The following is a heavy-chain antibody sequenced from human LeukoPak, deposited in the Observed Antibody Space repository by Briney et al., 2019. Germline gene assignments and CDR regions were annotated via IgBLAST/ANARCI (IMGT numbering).Heavy chain of an antibody. CDR1: GDSISSYY. D-gene: IGHD6-19*01. V-gene: IGHV4-4*09. CDR2: IYTSGST. J-gene: IGHJ6*03. Sequence: SETLSLTCTVSGDSISSYYWSWIRQPPGKGLEWIGYIYTSGSTNYNPSLKSRVTISVDTSKNQFSLKLSSVTAADTAVYYCARHSSPKYYYYYMDVWDKGTTVTVSS. CDR3: ARHSSPKYYYYYMDV.